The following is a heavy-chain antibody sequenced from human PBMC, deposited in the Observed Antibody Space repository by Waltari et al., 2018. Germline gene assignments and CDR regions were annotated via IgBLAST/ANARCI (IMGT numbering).Heavy chain of an antibody. D-gene: IGHD1-1*01. Sequence: QVQLVESGGGVVQSGGSLRLSCAASGFTFSDSGMHWVRQAPGKGLEVVAFMSYEGRDKVCGVSVKGRFTISRDNAKNTVSLLMNSLKSEDTAVYYCATTIISPGAFDVWGQGTMVSVSS. V-gene: IGHV3-30*03. CDR3: ATTIISPGAFDV. CDR2: MSYEGRDK. J-gene: IGHJ3*01. CDR1: GFTFSDSG.